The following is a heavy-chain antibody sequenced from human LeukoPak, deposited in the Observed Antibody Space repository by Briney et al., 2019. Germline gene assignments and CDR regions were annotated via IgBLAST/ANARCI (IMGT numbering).Heavy chain of an antibody. CDR1: GGSFSGYY. J-gene: IGHJ4*02. Sequence: SETLSLTCAVYGGSFSGYYWSWIRQPPGRGLEWIGEINQSGSTNYNPSLKSRVTISVDTSKNQFSLKLSSVTAADTAVYYCARGTLSGYGFDYWGQGTLVTVSS. CDR2: INQSGST. CDR3: ARGTLSGYGFDY. D-gene: IGHD5-12*01. V-gene: IGHV4-34*01.